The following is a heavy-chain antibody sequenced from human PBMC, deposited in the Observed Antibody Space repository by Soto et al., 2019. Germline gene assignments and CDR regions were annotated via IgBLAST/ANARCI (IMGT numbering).Heavy chain of an antibody. V-gene: IGHV1-18*04. CDR2: ISAYNSNT. CDR1: GYTFTSYG. Sequence: GASVKVSCKASGYTFTSYGISWVRQAPGQGLEWMGWISAYNSNTNYAQKLQGRVAMTTDTSTSTAYMELRSLRSDDTAVYYCAGEGRGITGGEEAFDIWGRGTMVTVSS. D-gene: IGHD1-20*01. J-gene: IGHJ3*02. CDR3: AGEGRGITGGEEAFDI.